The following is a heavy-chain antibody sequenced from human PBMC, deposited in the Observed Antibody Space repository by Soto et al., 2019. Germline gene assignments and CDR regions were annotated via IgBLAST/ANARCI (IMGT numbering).Heavy chain of an antibody. V-gene: IGHV4-30-2*01. D-gene: IGHD2-2*01. CDR1: GGSISSGGYS. CDR2: IYHSGST. CDR3: XRDQCSSTSCDGGWFDP. Sequence: PSETLSLTCAVSGGSISSGGYSWSWIRQPPGKGLEWIGYIYHSGSTYYNPSLKSRVTISVDRSKNQFSLKLSSVTAADTAVYYCXRDQCSSTSCDGGWFDPWGQGTLVTVSS. J-gene: IGHJ5*02.